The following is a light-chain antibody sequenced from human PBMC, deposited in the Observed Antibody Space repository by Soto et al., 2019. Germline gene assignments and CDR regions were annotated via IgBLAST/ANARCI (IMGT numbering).Light chain of an antibody. V-gene: IGLV2-18*02. Sequence: QSVLTQPPSVSASPGQSVTISCTGTSSDIGSYDRVSWYQQPPGTAPRLMIYEVSNRPSGVPDRFSGSKSGNTASLTISGLQPEDETDYYCTSFTTSKTYIFGTGTKVTVL. CDR1: SSDIGSYDR. CDR2: EVS. J-gene: IGLJ1*01. CDR3: TSFTTSKTYI.